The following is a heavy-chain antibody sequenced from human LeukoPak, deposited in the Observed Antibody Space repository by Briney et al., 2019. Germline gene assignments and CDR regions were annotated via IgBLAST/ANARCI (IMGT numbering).Heavy chain of an antibody. CDR2: IYGGRST. CDR3: ARENPGDIEVAEAFDI. CDR1: GFPVRNNY. V-gene: IGHV3-66*01. J-gene: IGHJ3*02. Sequence: GGSLRLSSAAPGFPVRNNYMHWVRQAPGKGLEWVSVIYGGRSTNYADSVAGRFTISRDNSKNTLYLQMNSLTAADTALYYCARENPGDIEVAEAFDIWGQGTMVTVSS. D-gene: IGHD6-19*01.